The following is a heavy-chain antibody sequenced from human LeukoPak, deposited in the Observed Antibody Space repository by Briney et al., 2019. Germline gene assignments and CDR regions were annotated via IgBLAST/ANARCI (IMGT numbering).Heavy chain of an antibody. CDR2: MNPNSGNT. V-gene: IGHV1-8*01. CDR1: GYTFTSYD. CDR3: ARGQDSSGWYTLYYFDY. D-gene: IGHD6-19*01. Sequence: ASVKVSCKASGYTFTSYDINWVRQATGQGLERMGWMNPNSGNTGYAQKFQGRVTMTRNTSISTAYMELSSLRSEDTAAYYCARGQDSSGWYTLYYFDYWGQGTLVTVSS. J-gene: IGHJ4*02.